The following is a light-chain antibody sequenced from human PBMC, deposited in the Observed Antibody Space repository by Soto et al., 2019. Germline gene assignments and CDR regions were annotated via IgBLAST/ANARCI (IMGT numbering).Light chain of an antibody. CDR1: QTIISSS. Sequence: EIVLTQSPGTLSLSPGKRATISCRATQTIISSSLAWYQQRPGQAPRLLIYGASVSATGVPDRFSGRGSGSDFTLSISRLEPEDFAVYYCQHYGRSDPITFGPGTKVDIK. CDR2: GAS. J-gene: IGKJ3*01. V-gene: IGKV3-20*01. CDR3: QHYGRSDPIT.